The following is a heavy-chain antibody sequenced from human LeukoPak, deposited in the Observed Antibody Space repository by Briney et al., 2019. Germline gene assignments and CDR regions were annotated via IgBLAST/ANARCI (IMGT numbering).Heavy chain of an antibody. J-gene: IGHJ4*02. V-gene: IGHV4-59*08. CDR3: ARFSPSWSFDY. CDR2: IYYSGST. Sequence: SETLSLTCPVSGGSISSYYWSWIRPPPGKGLEWIGYIYYSGSTNYNPSLKSRVTISVDTSKNQFSLKLSSVTAADTAVYYCARFSPSWSFDYWGQGTLVTVSS. D-gene: IGHD2-15*01. CDR1: GGSISSYY.